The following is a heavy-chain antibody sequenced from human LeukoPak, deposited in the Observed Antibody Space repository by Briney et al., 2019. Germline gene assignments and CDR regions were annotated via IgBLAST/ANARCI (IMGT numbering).Heavy chain of an antibody. V-gene: IGHV1-18*01. D-gene: IGHD2-2*01. CDR1: GYTFTSYG. J-gene: IGHJ5*02. CDR3: ARGHCSSTSCYFNWFDP. Sequence: ASVKVSCKASGYTFTSYGISWVRQAPGQGLEWMGWISAYNGNTNYAQKLQGRVTMTTDTSTSTAYMELRSLRSEDTAVYYCARGHCSSTSCYFNWFDPWGQGTLVTVSS. CDR2: ISAYNGNT.